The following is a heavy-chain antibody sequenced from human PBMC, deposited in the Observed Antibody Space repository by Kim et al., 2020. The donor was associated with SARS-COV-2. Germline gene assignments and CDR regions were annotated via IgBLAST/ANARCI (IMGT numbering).Heavy chain of an antibody. V-gene: IGHV3-23*01. CDR3: AKAPLWFGDFGY. Sequence: IYYTDTVKGRLTSSRDNSNHTLYLQMNSLRVEDTAVYYCAKAPLWFGDFGYWGQGALVTVSS. D-gene: IGHD3-10*01. J-gene: IGHJ4*02. CDR2: I.